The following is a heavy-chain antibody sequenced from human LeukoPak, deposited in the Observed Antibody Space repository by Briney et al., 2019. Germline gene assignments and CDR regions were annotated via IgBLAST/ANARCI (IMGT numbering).Heavy chain of an antibody. CDR2: ISGSGGST. V-gene: IGHV3-23*01. CDR3: AKPGGFSSGWFDY. D-gene: IGHD6-19*01. CDR1: GFTFSYAW. Sequence: PGGSLRLSCAASGFTFSYAWMSWLRQAPGKGLEWVSGISGSGGSTYYADSVRGRFTISSDNSKNTLYLQMNSLRVEDTALYYCAKPGGFSSGWFDYWGQGTLVTVSS. J-gene: IGHJ4*02.